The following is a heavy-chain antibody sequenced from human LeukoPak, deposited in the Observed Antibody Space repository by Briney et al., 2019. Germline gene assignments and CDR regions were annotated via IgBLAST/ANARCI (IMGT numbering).Heavy chain of an antibody. Sequence: KLGGSLGLSCAASGFTFSSYSMNWVRQAPGKGLEWVSSITSSSSYIYYADSVKGRFTISRDNAKNSLYLQMNSLRAEDTAVYYCARKYCGGDCYVSFFWYMDVWGKGTTVTVSS. CDR2: ITSSSSYI. CDR1: GFTFSSYS. D-gene: IGHD2-21*02. V-gene: IGHV3-21*01. J-gene: IGHJ6*03. CDR3: ARKYCGGDCYVSFFWYMDV.